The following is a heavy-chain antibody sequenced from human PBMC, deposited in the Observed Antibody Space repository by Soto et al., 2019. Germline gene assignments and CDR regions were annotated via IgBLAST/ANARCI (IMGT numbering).Heavy chain of an antibody. CDR1: GFTFSSYC. D-gene: IGHD2-15*01. CDR2: IWYDGSNK. CDR3: ARGCDVVVVAASFDY. J-gene: IGHJ4*02. V-gene: IGHV3-33*01. Sequence: QVQLVESGGGVVQPGRSLRLSCAASGFTFSSYCMHWVRQAPGKGLEWVAVIWYDGSNKYYADSVKGRFTISRDNSKNTLYLQLNSMRAEDTAVYYCARGCDVVVVAASFDYWGQGTLVTVSA.